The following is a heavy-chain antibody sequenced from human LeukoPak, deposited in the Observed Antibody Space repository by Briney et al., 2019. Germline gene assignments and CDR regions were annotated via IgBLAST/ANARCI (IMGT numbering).Heavy chain of an antibody. CDR3: ARDRIEGATSDFDY. V-gene: IGHV3-66*01. CDR1: GFTVSGNY. J-gene: IGHJ4*02. CDR2: IYRGDNT. D-gene: IGHD1-26*01. Sequence: GGSLRLSCAASGFTVSGNYMSWVRQAPGKGLEWVSLIYRGDNTYYADSVKGRFTISRDNSKNTLYLQMNSLRAEDTAVYYCARDRIEGATSDFDYWGQGTLVTVSS.